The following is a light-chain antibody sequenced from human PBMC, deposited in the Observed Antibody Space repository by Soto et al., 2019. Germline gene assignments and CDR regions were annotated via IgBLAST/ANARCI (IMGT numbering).Light chain of an antibody. CDR3: QQIYSTPRT. Sequence: DIQMTQSTSSLSASVGDRVTITCRASQSISSYLNWYQQKPGKAPKLLIYAASSLQSGVPSRFSGSGSGTDFTLTIRSLQPEDFATYYCQQIYSTPRTFGQGTKVEIK. CDR1: QSISSY. V-gene: IGKV1-39*01. J-gene: IGKJ1*01. CDR2: AAS.